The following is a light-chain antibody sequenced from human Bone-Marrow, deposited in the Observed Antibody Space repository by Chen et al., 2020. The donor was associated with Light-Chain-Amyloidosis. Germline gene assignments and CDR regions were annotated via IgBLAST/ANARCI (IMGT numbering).Light chain of an antibody. Sequence: DIQLTQSPSSLSSSVGDRVTITCRAGQDISTYVNLYQQKLGKAPKLLIYAASSLQSGVPSRFSGRGSGTDFTLTITSLQPEDFATYFCQQSFRIPYTVGQGTKLQIK. V-gene: IGKV1-39*01. CDR2: AAS. J-gene: IGKJ2*01. CDR1: QDISTY. CDR3: QQSFRIPYT.